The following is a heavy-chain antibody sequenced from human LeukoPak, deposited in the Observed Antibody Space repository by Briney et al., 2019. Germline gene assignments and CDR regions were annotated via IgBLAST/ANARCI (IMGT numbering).Heavy chain of an antibody. Sequence: KPSETLSLTCTVSGGSISSSSYYWGWIRQPPGKGLEWIGSIYYSGSTYYNPSLKSRVTISVDTSKNQFSLKLSSVTAADTAVYYCARQYSSGWYYFDYWGQGTLVTVSS. CDR3: ARQYSSGWYYFDY. D-gene: IGHD6-19*01. CDR2: IYYSGST. V-gene: IGHV4-39*01. J-gene: IGHJ4*02. CDR1: GGSISSSSYY.